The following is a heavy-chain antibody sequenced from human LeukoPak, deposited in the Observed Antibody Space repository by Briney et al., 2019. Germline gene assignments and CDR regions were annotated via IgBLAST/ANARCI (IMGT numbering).Heavy chain of an antibody. J-gene: IGHJ4*02. D-gene: IGHD3-10*01. V-gene: IGHV3-23*01. CDR2: ISGSGGSR. Sequence: GGALRLSCAASGFTSSSYAMSWVPHAPGKGLEWGSLISGSGGSRDYAESVKGRFTISRDNSKNTLYLQMNSLSAEDTAVYYCAKDYGSGSYGYSGQGTLVTVSS. CDR1: GFTSSSYA. CDR3: AKDYGSGSYGY.